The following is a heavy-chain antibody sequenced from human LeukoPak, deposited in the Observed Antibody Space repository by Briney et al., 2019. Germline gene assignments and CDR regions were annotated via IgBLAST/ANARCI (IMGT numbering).Heavy chain of an antibody. D-gene: IGHD5-18*01. Sequence: GSLRLSCAASGFTFSSYSMHWVRQPPGKGLEWIGEINHGGSTNYKSSLKSRVTMSVDTSKNQLSLRLSSVTAADTAVYYCARGSFAASYGMDVWGQGTTVTVSS. CDR3: ARGSFAASYGMDV. CDR1: GFTFSSYS. V-gene: IGHV4-34*01. CDR2: INHGGST. J-gene: IGHJ6*02.